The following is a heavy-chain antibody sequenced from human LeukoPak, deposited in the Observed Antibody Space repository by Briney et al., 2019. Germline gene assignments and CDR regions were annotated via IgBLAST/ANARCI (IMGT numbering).Heavy chain of an antibody. D-gene: IGHD3-10*01. V-gene: IGHV3-23*01. Sequence: GGSLRLSCAASGFTFKSYTMSWVRQASGKGLEWVSAISGSGGNTYYADSVKGRFTISRDNPKNTLYLEMNSLRVEDTAVYYCAKDLMRDRWFGESWGQGTLVTVSS. CDR1: GFTFKSYT. J-gene: IGHJ5*02. CDR2: ISGSGGNT. CDR3: AKDLMRDRWFGES.